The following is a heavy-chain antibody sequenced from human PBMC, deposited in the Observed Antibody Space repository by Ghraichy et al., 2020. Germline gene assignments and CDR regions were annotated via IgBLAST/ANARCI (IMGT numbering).Heavy chain of an antibody. V-gene: IGHV4-31*03. CDR2: IYYSGST. J-gene: IGHJ3*02. CDR1: GGSISSGGYY. CDR3: ARTMAALTGSYSNLGKRALGI. D-gene: IGHD4-11*01. Sequence: SETLSLTCTVSGGSISSGGYYWSWIRPHPGKGLEWIGYIYYSGSTYYNPSLKSRVTISVDTSKNQFSLKLSSVTAADTAVYYCARTMAALTGSYSNLGKRALGIGGQGKRVTGSS.